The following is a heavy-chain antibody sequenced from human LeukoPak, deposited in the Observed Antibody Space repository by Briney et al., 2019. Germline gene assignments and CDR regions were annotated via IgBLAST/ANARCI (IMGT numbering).Heavy chain of an antibody. D-gene: IGHD6-13*01. CDR1: GYSFTLFW. V-gene: IGHV5-51*01. CDR3: ARLEAGTGQNWFDP. J-gene: IGHJ5*02. Sequence: GESLKISCRVSGYSFTLFWIVWVRQMPGKGLEWMGIIYPGDSDTRYSPSFQGQVTISADKSISTAYLQWSSLKASDTAMYYCARLEAGTGQNWFDPWGQGTLVTVSS. CDR2: IYPGDSDT.